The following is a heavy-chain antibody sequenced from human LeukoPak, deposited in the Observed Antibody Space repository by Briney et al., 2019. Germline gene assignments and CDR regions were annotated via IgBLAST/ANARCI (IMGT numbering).Heavy chain of an antibody. CDR2: IYTSGIT. J-gene: IGHJ4*02. V-gene: IGHV4-61*02. CDR3: ARMGIADAY. Sequence: SETLSLTCTVSGGSISSGSYYWSCIRQPAGKGLESIGRIYTSGITNYNPSLKSRATISVDTSKNQSSLKLSSVTAAGTAVYYCARMGIADAYWGQGTLVTVSS. D-gene: IGHD6-13*01. CDR1: GGSISSGSYY.